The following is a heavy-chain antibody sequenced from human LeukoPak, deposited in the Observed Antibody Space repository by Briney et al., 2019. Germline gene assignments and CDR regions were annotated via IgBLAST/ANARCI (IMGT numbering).Heavy chain of an antibody. CDR2: IIPILGTA. Sequence: SVKVSCKASGGTFSSYAISWVRQAPGQGLEWMGGIIPILGTANYAQKFQGRVTITADESTSAAYMELSSLRSEDTAVYYCARVRSWGYYDFWSGPRHYYYYYMDVWGKGTTVTVSS. CDR3: ARVRSWGYYDFWSGPRHYYYYYMDV. J-gene: IGHJ6*03. CDR1: GGTFSSYA. D-gene: IGHD3-3*01. V-gene: IGHV1-69*13.